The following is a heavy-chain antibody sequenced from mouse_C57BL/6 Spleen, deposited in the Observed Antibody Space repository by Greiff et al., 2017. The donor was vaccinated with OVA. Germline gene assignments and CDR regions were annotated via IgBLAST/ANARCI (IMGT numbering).Heavy chain of an antibody. Sequence: VQLKQSGPELVKPGASVKMSCKASGYTFTDYNMHWVKQSHGKSLEWIGYINPNNGGTSYNPKFKGKATLTLHKSSSTAYMELRSLTSEDSAVYYCSREGVYYGNWFAYRGQGTLVTVSA. V-gene: IGHV1-22*01. J-gene: IGHJ3*01. D-gene: IGHD2-1*01. CDR2: INPNNGGT. CDR3: SREGVYYGNWFAY. CDR1: GYTFTDYN.